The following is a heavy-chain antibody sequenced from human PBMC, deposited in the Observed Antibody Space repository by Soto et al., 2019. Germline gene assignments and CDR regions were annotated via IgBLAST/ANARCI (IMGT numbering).Heavy chain of an antibody. CDR1: GFVFTNFW. J-gene: IGHJ4*02. Sequence: GGSLRLSCEASGFVFTNFWMHWVRHVPGKGLVWVARIDASGHSTNYAESVKGRFTISRDNAKNTVSLQMNSLRVEDTGVYYCAKDSWYFDLWSQGSQVTVSS. CDR3: AKDSWYFDL. CDR2: IDASGHST. V-gene: IGHV3-74*01. D-gene: IGHD6-13*01.